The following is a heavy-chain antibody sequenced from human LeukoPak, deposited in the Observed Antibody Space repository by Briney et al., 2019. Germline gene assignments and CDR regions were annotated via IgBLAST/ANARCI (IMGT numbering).Heavy chain of an antibody. CDR1: GGSISSGSYY. D-gene: IGHD1-26*01. CDR2: IYTSGST. CDR3: ARVGAVYYYYYMDV. J-gene: IGHJ6*03. Sequence: PSQTLSLTCTVSGGSISSGSYYWSWIRQPAGKGLEWIGRIYTSGSTNYNPSLKSRVTISVDTSKNQFSLKLSSVTAADTAVYYCARVGAVYYYYYMDVWGKGTTVTVSS. V-gene: IGHV4-61*02.